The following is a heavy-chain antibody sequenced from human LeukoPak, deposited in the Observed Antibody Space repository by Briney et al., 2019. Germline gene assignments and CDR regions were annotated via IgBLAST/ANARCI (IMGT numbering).Heavy chain of an antibody. J-gene: IGHJ4*02. CDR1: GFTFNSYG. CDR2: IWYDGSNK. V-gene: IGHV3-33*01. CDR3: ARAVGATTSDY. Sequence: GGSLRLSCAASGFTFNSYGMHWVRQAPGKGLEWVAVIWYDGSNKYYADSVKGRFTISRDNSKNTLYLQMNSLRAEDTAVYYCARAVGATTSDYWGQGTLVTVSS. D-gene: IGHD1-26*01.